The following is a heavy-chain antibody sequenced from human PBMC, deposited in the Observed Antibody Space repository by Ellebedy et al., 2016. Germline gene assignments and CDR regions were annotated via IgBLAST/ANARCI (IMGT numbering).Heavy chain of an antibody. V-gene: IGHV3-23*01. D-gene: IGHD1-1*01. CDR2: MSGSGRTT. Sequence: GESLKISXAASGFTFSSYAMSWVRQAPGKGLEWVATMSGSGRTTYYADSVRGQFTISRDNSENTLYLQMNSLRADDTAAYYCAKSAPGRQTSYYFDFWGQGTLVTVSS. CDR3: AKSAPGRQTSYYFDF. J-gene: IGHJ4*02. CDR1: GFTFSSYA.